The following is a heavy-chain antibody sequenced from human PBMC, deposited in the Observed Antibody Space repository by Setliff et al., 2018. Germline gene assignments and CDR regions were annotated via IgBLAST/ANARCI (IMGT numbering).Heavy chain of an antibody. V-gene: IGHV4-34*01. J-gene: IGHJ4*02. CDR3: RFWSGYYKNDY. Sequence: SETLSLTCTVYGVSFSDYYWGWVRQSPGRGLDWIGEINHSGTTNYVPSLEGRISISVDTSKRQFSLKLSSVTAADMAVYYCRFWSGYYKNDYWAQGTLVTVSS. CDR1: GVSFSDYY. CDR2: INHSGTT. D-gene: IGHD3-3*01.